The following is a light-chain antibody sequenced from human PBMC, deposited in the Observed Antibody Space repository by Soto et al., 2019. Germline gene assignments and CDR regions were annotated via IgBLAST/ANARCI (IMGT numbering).Light chain of an antibody. CDR3: QQYAGSPRT. CDR2: SAS. J-gene: IGKJ1*01. CDR1: QNLGTLY. V-gene: IGKV3-20*01. Sequence: EIVLTQSPGTLYLSPVARATNSCMASQNLGTLYLAWFQQKSGQAPRLLIYSASRRATGIPDRFTGSGSGTDFTLTINRVEPEDFAVYFCQQYAGSPRTFGEGTK.